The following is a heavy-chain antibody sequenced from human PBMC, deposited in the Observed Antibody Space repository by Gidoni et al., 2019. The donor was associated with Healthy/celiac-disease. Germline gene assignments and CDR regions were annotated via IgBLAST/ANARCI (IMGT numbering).Heavy chain of an antibody. J-gene: IGHJ4*02. V-gene: IGHV3-11*01. CDR1: GFTFSDYY. D-gene: IGHD3-10*01. CDR2: ISSSGSTI. CDR3: ARDDYYGSGSYYKAGDYFDY. Sequence: QVQLVESGGGLVKPGGSLRLSCAASGFTFSDYYMRWIRQAPGKGVEWVSDISSSGSTIYYADSVKGRFTISRDNAKNSLYLQMNSLRAEDTAVYYCARDDYYGSGSYYKAGDYFDYWGQGTLVTVSS.